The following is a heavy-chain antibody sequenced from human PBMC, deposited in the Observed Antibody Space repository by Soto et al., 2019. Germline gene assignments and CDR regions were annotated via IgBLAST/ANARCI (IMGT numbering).Heavy chain of an antibody. D-gene: IGHD1-7*01. Sequence: GASVKVSCKASGGTFSSYAISWVRQAPGQGLEWMGGIIPIFGTANYAQKFQGRVTITADESTSTAYMELSSLRSEDTAVYYCAIRSENWSYVPHYYYGMDVWGQGTTVTVSS. CDR3: AIRSENWSYVPHYYYGMDV. V-gene: IGHV1-69*13. J-gene: IGHJ6*02. CDR1: GGTFSSYA. CDR2: IIPIFGTA.